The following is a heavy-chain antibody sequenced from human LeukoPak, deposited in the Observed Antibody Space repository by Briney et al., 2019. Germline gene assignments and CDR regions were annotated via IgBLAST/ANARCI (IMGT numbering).Heavy chain of an antibody. CDR3: ARERKYDSNFDY. CDR1: GFTFSSHR. CDR2: IKKDGSEK. Sequence: GGSLRLSCAASGFTFSSHRMSWVRQAPGKGLEWVANIKKDGSEKYYVDSVKGRFTISRDNAKNTLYLQMNSLRAEDTAVYYCARERKYDSNFDYWGQGTLVTVSS. J-gene: IGHJ4*02. D-gene: IGHD1-1*01. V-gene: IGHV3-7*01.